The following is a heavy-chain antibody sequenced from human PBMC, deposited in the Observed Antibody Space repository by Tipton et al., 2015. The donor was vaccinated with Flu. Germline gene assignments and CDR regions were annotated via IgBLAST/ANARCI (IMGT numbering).Heavy chain of an antibody. J-gene: IGHJ4*02. CDR3: ARGSVAGNSY. CDR1: GGSISSGSYY. CDR2: IYTSGST. D-gene: IGHD6-19*01. Sequence: TLSLTCTFSGGSISSGSYYWSWIRQPAGKGLEWIGRIYTSGSTNYNPSLKSRVTVSVDTSKNQFSLKLSSVTAADTAVYYCARGSVAGNSYWGQGTLVTVSS. V-gene: IGHV4-61*02.